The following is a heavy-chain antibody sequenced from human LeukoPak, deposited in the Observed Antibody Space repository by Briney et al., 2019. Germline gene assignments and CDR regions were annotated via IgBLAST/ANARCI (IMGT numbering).Heavy chain of an antibody. Sequence: GGSLRLSCAASGFTFSSYSMNWVRQAPGKGLEWVSSISSSSSYIYYADSVNGRFTISRDNAKNSLYLQMNSLRAEDTAVYYCARGTYYYDSSGYYPFDYWGQGTLVTVSS. CDR3: ARGTYYYDSSGYYPFDY. CDR2: ISSSSSYI. J-gene: IGHJ4*02. D-gene: IGHD3-22*01. CDR1: GFTFSSYS. V-gene: IGHV3-21*01.